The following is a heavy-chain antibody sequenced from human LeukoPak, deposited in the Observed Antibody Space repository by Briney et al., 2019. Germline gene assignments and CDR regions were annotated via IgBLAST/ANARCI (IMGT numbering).Heavy chain of an antibody. CDR2: IYTGGGT. CDR1: GFTLSSDY. Sequence: GGSLRLSCAASGFTLSSDYMSWVRQAPGKGLEWVSVIYTGGGTLYADSVKGRFTISEDNSKNTLYLQMNTLRAEDTAVYYCARGLRQQSTYFFAMDVWGQGTTVTVSS. J-gene: IGHJ6*02. CDR3: ARGLRQQSTYFFAMDV. V-gene: IGHV3-53*01. D-gene: IGHD4-11*01.